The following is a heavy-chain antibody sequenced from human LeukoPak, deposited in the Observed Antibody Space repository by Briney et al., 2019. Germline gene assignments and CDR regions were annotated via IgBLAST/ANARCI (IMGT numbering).Heavy chain of an antibody. J-gene: IGHJ4*02. Sequence: GGSLRLSCAASGFTFSSYGMHWVRQAPGKGLEWVAFIRDDGSNKYYADSVKGRFTISRDNSKNTLYLQMNSLRDEDTAVYYCAKEGYYDFWSGYRHPFDYWGQGTLVTVSS. CDR1: GFTFSSYG. CDR2: IRDDGSNK. D-gene: IGHD3-3*01. CDR3: AKEGYYDFWSGYRHPFDY. V-gene: IGHV3-30*02.